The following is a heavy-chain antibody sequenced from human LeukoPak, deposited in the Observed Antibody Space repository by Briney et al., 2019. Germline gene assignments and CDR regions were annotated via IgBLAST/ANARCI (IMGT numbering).Heavy chain of an antibody. J-gene: IGHJ4*02. CDR1: GYTFTGYY. CDR2: INSNSGGT. D-gene: IGHD2-21*01. V-gene: IGHV1-2*02. Sequence: ASVKVSCKASGYTFTGYYMHWVRQAPGQGLEWMGWINSNSGGTNYAQKFQGRVTMTRDTSISTAYMELSRLRSDDTAVYYCARVDVVVIYPLVWGQGTLVTVSS. CDR3: ARVDVVVIYPLV.